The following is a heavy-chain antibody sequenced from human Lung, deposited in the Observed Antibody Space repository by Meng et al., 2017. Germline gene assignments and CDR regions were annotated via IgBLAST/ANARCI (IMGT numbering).Heavy chain of an antibody. J-gene: IGHJ4*02. V-gene: IGHV6-1*01. CDR1: GDSVSSNSAA. Sequence: QVHLQQSGQGLVKPSQTLSLPCAISGDSVSSNSAAWNWNRQSPSRGLEWLGRTYYRSKWYNGYAVSVRSRITINPDTSKNQFSLQLNSVTPEDTAVYYCARSQQWLDSWGQGTLVTVSS. D-gene: IGHD6-19*01. CDR3: ARSQQWLDS. CDR2: TYYRSKWYN.